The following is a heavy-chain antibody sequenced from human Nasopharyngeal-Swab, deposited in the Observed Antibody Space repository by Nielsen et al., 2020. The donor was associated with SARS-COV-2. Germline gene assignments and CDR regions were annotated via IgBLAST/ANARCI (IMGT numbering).Heavy chain of an antibody. D-gene: IGHD6-19*01. V-gene: IGHV3-53*04. CDR2: IYSGGST. J-gene: IGHJ4*02. CDR3: ARGFTGWYGYYFNY. Sequence: LEQGLEWVSVIYSGGSTYYADSVKGRFTISRHNSKNTLYLQMNSLRAEDTAVYYCARGFTGWYGYYFNYWGQGTLVTVSS.